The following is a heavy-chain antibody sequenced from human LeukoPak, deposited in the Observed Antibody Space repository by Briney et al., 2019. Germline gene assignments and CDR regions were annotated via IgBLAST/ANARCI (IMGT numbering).Heavy chain of an antibody. D-gene: IGHD3-22*01. J-gene: IGHJ4*02. V-gene: IGHV3-30*02. CDR1: GFTFSSYG. CDR2: IRYDGSNK. Sequence: PGGSLRLSCAASGFTFSSYGMHWVRQAPGKGLEWVAFIRYDGSNKYYADSVKGRFTISRDNSKNTLYLQMNSLRAEDTAVYYCAKDQYYYDSSGPFDYWGQGTLATVPS. CDR3: AKDQYYYDSSGPFDY.